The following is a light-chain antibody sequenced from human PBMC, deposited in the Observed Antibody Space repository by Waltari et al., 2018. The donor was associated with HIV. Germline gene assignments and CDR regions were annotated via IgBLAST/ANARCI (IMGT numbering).Light chain of an antibody. V-gene: IGLV2-11*01. J-gene: IGLJ2*01. CDR3: CSFAGSYTWL. CDR2: DLT. Sequence: QSALTPPPPVSGSPGQSVPISCPGTSSDIGGHTYVPGYQPLPGKVPKLMIYDLTKRPSGVPDRFSGSKSGNTASLTISGLQAEDEADYYCCSFAGSYTWLFGGGTKLTVL. CDR1: SSDIGGHTY.